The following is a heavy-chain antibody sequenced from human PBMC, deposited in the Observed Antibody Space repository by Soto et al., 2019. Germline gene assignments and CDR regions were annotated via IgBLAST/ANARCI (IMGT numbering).Heavy chain of an antibody. J-gene: IGHJ6*02. Sequence: EVQLVESAGGLVKPGGSLRLSCVASGFSFNEAWMNWVRQAPGEGLEWVGRIKTSAGGGATDYAAPGKGRFTISRDDSKNALYLHMNSLRTEDTAIYYCTTGSVEGIWGQGTTVTVSS. CDR2: IKTSAGGGAT. CDR1: GFSFNEAW. D-gene: IGHD2-15*01. V-gene: IGHV3-15*07. CDR3: TTGSVEGI.